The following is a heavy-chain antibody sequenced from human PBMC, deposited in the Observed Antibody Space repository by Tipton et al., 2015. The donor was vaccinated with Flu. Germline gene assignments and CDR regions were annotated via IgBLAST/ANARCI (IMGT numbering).Heavy chain of an antibody. Sequence: TLSLTCSVSGASIGRSSSFWGWIRQPPGKGLEWVGDSYYAGRTYYKASLESRVTISADTSKNQLSLRLISVTAADTAVYYCARGGGYNGGFNHYFDSWGQGILVTVSS. D-gene: IGHD5-18*01. CDR1: GASIGRSSSF. J-gene: IGHJ4*02. V-gene: IGHV4-39*01. CDR3: ARGGGYNGGFNHYFDS. CDR2: SYYAGRT.